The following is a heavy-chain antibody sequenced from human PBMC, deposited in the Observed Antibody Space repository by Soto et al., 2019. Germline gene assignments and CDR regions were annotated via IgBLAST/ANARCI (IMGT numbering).Heavy chain of an antibody. J-gene: IGHJ4*02. CDR3: TRVPPEYPYGPDF. Sequence: QVQLQESGPGLVKPSGTLSLTCHVSGSSMSDYYWSWIRQSPGKGLEWFGYIYHTGTTNYNPSLKSPGTMSIDTSSNQVPLRVRSVTAADTAVDFLTRVPPEYPYGPDFWGQGTLVTVSS. CDR1: GSSMSDYY. V-gene: IGHV4-59*12. CDR2: IYHTGTT. D-gene: IGHD3-10*01.